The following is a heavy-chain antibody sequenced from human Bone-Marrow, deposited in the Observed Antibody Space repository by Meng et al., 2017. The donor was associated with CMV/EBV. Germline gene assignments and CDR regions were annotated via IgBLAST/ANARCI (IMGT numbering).Heavy chain of an antibody. D-gene: IGHD6-13*01. V-gene: IGHV3-9*03. J-gene: IGHJ3*02. CDR3: AKSEGGSSWYSAFDI. CDR2: ISWNSGSI. Sequence: GGSLRLSCAASGFTFDDYAMHWVRQAPGKGLEWVSGISWNSGSIGYADSVKGRFTISRDNAKNSLYLQMNSLRAEDMALYYCAKSEGGSSWYSAFDIWGQGTMVTASS. CDR1: GFTFDDYA.